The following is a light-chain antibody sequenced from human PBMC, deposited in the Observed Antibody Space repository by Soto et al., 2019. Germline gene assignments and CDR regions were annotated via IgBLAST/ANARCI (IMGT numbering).Light chain of an antibody. J-gene: IGLJ2*01. Sequence: QSALTQPASVSGSPGQSIIISCTGTSSDVGNFNSVSWYQQEPGKAPKLIIYDVSNRPSGISNRFSGSKSGNTASLTISALQAEDEADYYCASYTNTITVLFGGGTKLTVL. V-gene: IGLV2-14*01. CDR1: SSDVGNFNS. CDR3: ASYTNTITVL. CDR2: DVS.